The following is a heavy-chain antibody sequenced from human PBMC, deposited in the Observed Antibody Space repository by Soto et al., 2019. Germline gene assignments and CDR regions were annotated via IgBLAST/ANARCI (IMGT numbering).Heavy chain of an antibody. J-gene: IGHJ6*03. V-gene: IGHV4-39*01. Sequence: SETLSLTCTVSGGPSSRGAYYGGWIRQPPGKGLEWIGNIYHSGSTFYNPSLNSRVTISVDTSRNQFSLNLNSVTAADTAVYYCARGIRFWSGYYHDYYYYMDVWGKGTTVTVSS. CDR1: GGPSSRGAYY. CDR3: ARGIRFWSGYYHDYYYYMDV. D-gene: IGHD3-3*01. CDR2: IYHSGST.